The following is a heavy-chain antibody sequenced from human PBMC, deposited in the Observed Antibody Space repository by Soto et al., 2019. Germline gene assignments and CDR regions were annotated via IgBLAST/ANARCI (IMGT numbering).Heavy chain of an antibody. CDR2: IMPIFGTP. Sequence: QVQLVQSGSEVKKPGSSVKVSCKASGGTFSSYAISWVRQVPGQGLEWMGGIMPIFGTPDYAQKFQGRVTXTXDXXTSIAYMDLSSLRSEDTGVYYCARDKDRPQLGGNYYYIMDVWGQGTTVTVSS. D-gene: IGHD3-10*01. V-gene: IGHV1-69*05. CDR1: GGTFSSYA. CDR3: ARDKDRPQLGGNYYYIMDV. J-gene: IGHJ6*02.